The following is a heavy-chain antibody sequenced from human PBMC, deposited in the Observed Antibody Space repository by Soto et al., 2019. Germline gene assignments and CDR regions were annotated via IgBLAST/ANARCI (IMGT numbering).Heavy chain of an antibody. CDR1: GFPFSIYA. CDR3: ARLIHSYGSLAAYYYGMDV. Sequence: GGSLRLSCAASGFPFSIYAMTWVRPSPGKGLEWVSSMSRTGDNTYYADSVKGRFTISRDNSKNTLYLQMNSLRAEDTAVYYCARLIHSYGSLAAYYYGMDVWGQGTTVTVSS. J-gene: IGHJ6*02. D-gene: IGHD5-18*01. V-gene: IGHV3-23*01. CDR2: MSRTGDNT.